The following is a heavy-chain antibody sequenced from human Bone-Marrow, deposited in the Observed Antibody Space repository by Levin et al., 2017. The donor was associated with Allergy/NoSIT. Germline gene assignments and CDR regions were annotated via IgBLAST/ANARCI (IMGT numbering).Heavy chain of an antibody. CDR3: AREGTPQSWDY. Sequence: SQTLSLTCTVSGGSIGSSDYYWSWIRQTPGKGLEWIGCIYYLGHTYYDRSLKSRVAISVDTSKNQLSLKLRSVTAADTAVYYCAREGTPQSWDYWGQGSLVRVSS. CDR2: IYYLGHT. D-gene: IGHD1-14*01. J-gene: IGHJ4*02. CDR1: GGSIGSSDYY. V-gene: IGHV4-30-4*01.